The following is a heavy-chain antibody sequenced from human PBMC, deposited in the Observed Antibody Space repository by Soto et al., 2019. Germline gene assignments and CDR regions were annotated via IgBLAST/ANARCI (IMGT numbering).Heavy chain of an antibody. CDR1: GFTFENFG. CDR2: ISGSGLNK. V-gene: IGHV3-23*01. CDR3: AKNQGVELVPLATVDWFDP. Sequence: GGSLRLTCAASGFTFENFGMSWVRQAPGKGLEWISSISGSGLNKYYADSVKGRFTISRDNSKNTVYLELSNLRAEDTAVYHCAKNQGVELVPLATVDWFDPWGQGSVVTVSS. J-gene: IGHJ5*02. D-gene: IGHD1-26*01.